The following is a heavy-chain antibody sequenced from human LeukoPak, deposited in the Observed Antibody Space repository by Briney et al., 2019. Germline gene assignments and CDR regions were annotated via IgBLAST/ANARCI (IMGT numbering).Heavy chain of an antibody. V-gene: IGHV4-4*02. CDR2: IYHSGST. D-gene: IGHD1-14*01. CDR3: AGTPLTNPGAYYMDV. Sequence: QTSGTLSLTCAVSGGSISSSNWWSWVRQPPGKGLEWIGEIYHSGSTNYNPSLKSRVTISVDKSKNQFSLKLSSVTAADTAVYYCAGTPLTNPGAYYMDVWGKGTTVTVSS. CDR1: GGSISSSNW. J-gene: IGHJ6*03.